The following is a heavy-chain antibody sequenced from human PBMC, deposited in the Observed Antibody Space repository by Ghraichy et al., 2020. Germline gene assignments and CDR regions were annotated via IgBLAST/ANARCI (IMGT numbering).Heavy chain of an antibody. Sequence: GGSLRLSCAASGFTFRDKWMSWVRQAPGKGLEWIARIKSKKDGGTLDYSAPVRGRFTISRDESKNTLYLQMNSLRIEDTAVYYCTTDPQDWGQGTPVIVSS. J-gene: IGHJ4*02. CDR1: GFTFRDKW. CDR2: IKSKKDGGTL. V-gene: IGHV3-15*01. CDR3: TTDPQD.